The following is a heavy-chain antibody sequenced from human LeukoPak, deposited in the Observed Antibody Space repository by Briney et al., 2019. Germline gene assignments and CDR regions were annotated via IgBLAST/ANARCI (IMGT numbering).Heavy chain of an antibody. D-gene: IGHD3-10*01. CDR2: IYSDGST. Sequence: GGSLRLSCAASGFTVSSKYMSWVRQAPGKGLEWVSVIYSDGSTYYADSVKGRFTISRDNSKNTLYVQMNSLRAEDTAVYYCAKGHYYGSGSLDYWGQGTLVTVSS. V-gene: IGHV3-53*01. J-gene: IGHJ4*02. CDR3: AKGHYYGSGSLDY. CDR1: GFTVSSKY.